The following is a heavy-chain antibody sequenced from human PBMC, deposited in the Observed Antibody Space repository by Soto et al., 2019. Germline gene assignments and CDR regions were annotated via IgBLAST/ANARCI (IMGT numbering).Heavy chain of an antibody. V-gene: IGHV1-69*06. J-gene: IGHJ5*02. Sequence: QVQLVQSGAEVKKPGSSVKVSCKASGGIFSSFAIVWVRQAPGQGLEWLGGIVPIFGTPNYAQKFQGRVRITADTPTTTAYMELSGLRSEDTATYWCAVGAGDRYADTWGQGTVITVSS. CDR3: AVGAGDRYADT. CDR2: IVPIFGTP. D-gene: IGHD2-8*01. CDR1: GGIFSSFA.